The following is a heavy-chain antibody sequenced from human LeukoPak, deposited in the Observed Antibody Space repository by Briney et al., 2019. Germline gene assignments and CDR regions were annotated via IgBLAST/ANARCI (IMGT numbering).Heavy chain of an antibody. Sequence: GGSLRLSCAASGFTFSSYAMHWVRQAPGKGLEYVSAISSNGGSTYYANSVKGRFTISRDNTKNTLYLQMGSLRAEDMAVYYCARDCTVVVPAAIGGYYYYMDVWGKGTTVTVSS. V-gene: IGHV3-64*01. J-gene: IGHJ6*03. CDR1: GFTFSSYA. D-gene: IGHD2-2*02. CDR3: ARDCTVVVPAAIGGYYYYMDV. CDR2: ISSNGGST.